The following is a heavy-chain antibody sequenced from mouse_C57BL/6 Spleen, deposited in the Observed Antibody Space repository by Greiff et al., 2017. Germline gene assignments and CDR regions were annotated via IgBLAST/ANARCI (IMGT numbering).Heavy chain of an antibody. CDR1: GYPFTRSW. J-gene: IGHJ4*01. CDR3: ARGGYYYGNYAMDY. D-gene: IGHD1-1*01. V-gene: IGHV1-53*01. CDR2: INPSNGGT. Sequence: QVQLQQPGTELVKPGASVQLSCKASGYPFTRSWMHWVKQRPGQGLAWIGNINPSNGGTNYNEKFKSKATLTVDKSSSTAYMQLSSLTSEDSAVYYCARGGYYYGNYAMDYWGQGTSVTVSS.